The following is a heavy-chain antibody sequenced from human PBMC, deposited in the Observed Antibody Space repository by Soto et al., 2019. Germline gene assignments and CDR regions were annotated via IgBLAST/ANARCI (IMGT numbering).Heavy chain of an antibody. J-gene: IGHJ4*02. CDR2: ISYDGNNK. Sequence: QVHLVQSGGGVVQPGRSLRLSCAVSGFTFSSYGMHWVRQAPGKGLEWVAVISYDGNNKYYTDSVKGRFTISRDNSKNTLYLQTNFLRTEDTAVYYCAREAGKASFDYWGQGTLVTVSS. CDR3: AREAGKASFDY. V-gene: IGHV3-30*03. CDR1: GFTFSSYG.